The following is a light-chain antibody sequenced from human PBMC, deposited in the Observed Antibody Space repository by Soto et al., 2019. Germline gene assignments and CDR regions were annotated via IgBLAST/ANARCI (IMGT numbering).Light chain of an antibody. V-gene: IGKV1-39*01. J-gene: IGKJ3*01. CDR1: QTISNY. CDR2: GAS. Sequence: MKLTQSQCSLSASVGERVTLTCLASQTISNYLNWYQQKSGKAPKVLIYGASRLQSGVPSRYSGSGVGTDFTLTISGLQPEDFATYYCQQSYSSPYTFGPGTKVDIK. CDR3: QQSYSSPYT.